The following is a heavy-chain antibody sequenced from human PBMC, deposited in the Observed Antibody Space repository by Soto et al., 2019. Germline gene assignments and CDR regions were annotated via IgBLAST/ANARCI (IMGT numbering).Heavy chain of an antibody. CDR3: ARSGGVRGENDAFDI. CDR2: IYYSGST. J-gene: IGHJ3*02. Sequence: SETLSLTCTVSGGSISSYYWSWIRQPPGKGLEWIGYIYYSGSTNYNPSLKSRVTISVDTSKNQFSLKLSSVTAADTAVYYCARSGGVRGENDAFDIWGQGTMVTVSS. CDR1: GGSISSYY. V-gene: IGHV4-59*01. D-gene: IGHD3-10*01.